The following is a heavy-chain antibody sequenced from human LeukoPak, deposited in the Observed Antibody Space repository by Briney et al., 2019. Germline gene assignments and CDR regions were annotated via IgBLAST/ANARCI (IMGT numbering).Heavy chain of an antibody. CDR3: ARGSTNPLTIFGVVIIDYFDY. Sequence: PGGSLRLSCAASGFTFSSYAMHWVRQAPGKGLEWVAVISYDGSNKYYADSVKGRFTISRDNSKNTLYLQMNSLRAEDTAVYYCARGSTNPLTIFGVVIIDYFDYWGQGTLVTVSS. D-gene: IGHD3-3*01. V-gene: IGHV3-30-3*01. J-gene: IGHJ4*02. CDR2: ISYDGSNK. CDR1: GFTFSSYA.